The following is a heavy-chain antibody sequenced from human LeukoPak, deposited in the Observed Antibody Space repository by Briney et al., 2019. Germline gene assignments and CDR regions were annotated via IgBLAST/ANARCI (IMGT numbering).Heavy chain of an antibody. CDR2: ISSNGDST. V-gene: IGHV3-64*01. J-gene: IGHJ4*02. CDR3: AREGASSGSYFY. D-gene: IGHD1-26*01. CDR1: GFTFSKYA. Sequence: GGSLRLSCAASGFTFSKYAMHWVRQAPGKGLEYASAISSNGDSTYYANSVQGRFIISRDNSKNALYLQMGSLRVEDMGVYYCAREGASSGSYFYWGQGTLVTVSS.